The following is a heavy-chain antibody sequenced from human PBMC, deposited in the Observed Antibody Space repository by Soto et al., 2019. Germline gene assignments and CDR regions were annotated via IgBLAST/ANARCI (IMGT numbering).Heavy chain of an antibody. V-gene: IGHV4-59*01. CDR2: IYYGGSI. CDR3: TGAYYDINGYSLDP. Sequence: SETLSLTCSVSGGSISSGYWTWIRQPPGKGLEWIGYIYYGGSINYNPSLKSRVIISVDTAKNQFSLRLSSVTAADTAVYYCTGAYYDINGYSLDPWGQRTSVTVSS. D-gene: IGHD3-22*01. CDR1: GGSISSGY. J-gene: IGHJ5*02.